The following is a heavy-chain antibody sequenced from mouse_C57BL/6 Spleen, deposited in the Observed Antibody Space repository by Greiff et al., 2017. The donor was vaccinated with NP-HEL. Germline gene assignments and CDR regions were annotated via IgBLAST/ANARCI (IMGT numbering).Heavy chain of an antibody. Sequence: EVQLQQSGPVLVKPGASVKMSCKASGYTFTDYYMNWVKQSHGKSLEWIGVINPYNGGTSYNQKFKGKATLTVDKSSSTAYMELNSLTSEDSAVYYCARRGVRGITTVVDWYFDVWGTGTTVTVSS. V-gene: IGHV1-19*01. CDR2: INPYNGGT. J-gene: IGHJ1*03. D-gene: IGHD1-1*01. CDR1: GYTFTDYY. CDR3: ARRGVRGITTVVDWYFDV.